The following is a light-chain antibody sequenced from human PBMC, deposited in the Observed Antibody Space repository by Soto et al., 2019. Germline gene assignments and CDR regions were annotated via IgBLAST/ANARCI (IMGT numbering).Light chain of an antibody. V-gene: IGKV3-20*01. J-gene: IGKJ2*01. CDR2: GAS. CDR3: LQYGSSPYT. CDR1: QSVSRY. Sequence: EIVMTQSPGILSLSPGERATLSCRASQSVSRYLNWFQHKPGQAPRLPIYGASSRAAGIPDRFSGSGSGTDFTLTISRLEPEDFAVFYCLQYGSSPYTFGQGTKLEIK.